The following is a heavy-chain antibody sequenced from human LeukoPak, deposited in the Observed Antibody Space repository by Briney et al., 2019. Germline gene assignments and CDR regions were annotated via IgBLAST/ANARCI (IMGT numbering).Heavy chain of an antibody. V-gene: IGHV1-18*01. J-gene: IGHJ4*03. Sequence: GASVKVSCKASGYIFTNYGISRVRQAPGQGLEWMGWINTYNINTNYAQRLQGRVTMTTDTSTSTDYMELRSLRSDDTAVYYCARDGDSSSFSDYWGQGTTVTVSS. CDR2: INTYNINT. D-gene: IGHD6-13*01. CDR1: GYIFTNYG. CDR3: ARDGDSSSFSDY.